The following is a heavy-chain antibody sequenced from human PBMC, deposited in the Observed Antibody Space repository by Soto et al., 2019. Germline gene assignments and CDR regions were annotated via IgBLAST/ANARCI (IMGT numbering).Heavy chain of an antibody. CDR2: ISGSVGIT. V-gene: IGHV3-23*01. CDR3: AKSSGYRYFDY. Sequence: EVQLLESGGGLVQPGGSLRLSCAASGFTFSSYAMSWVRQAPGKGLEWVSVISGSVGITYYADSVKGRFTISRDNSKHPLSLQMTSLRAEATAVYYCAKSSGYRYFDYWGQGTLVTVSS. CDR1: GFTFSSYA. D-gene: IGHD5-18*01. J-gene: IGHJ4*02.